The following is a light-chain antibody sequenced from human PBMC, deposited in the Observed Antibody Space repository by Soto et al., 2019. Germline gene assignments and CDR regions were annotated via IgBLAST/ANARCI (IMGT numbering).Light chain of an antibody. CDR3: QQYNNWPPRGT. J-gene: IGKJ1*01. Sequence: EIVMTQSPATLSVSPVERATISCRASQSVSSNLAWYQQKPGQAPRLLIYGASTRATGIPARFSGSGSGTEFTLTISSLQSEDFAVDYCQQYNNWPPRGTFGQGTKVEIK. V-gene: IGKV3-15*01. CDR1: QSVSSN. CDR2: GAS.